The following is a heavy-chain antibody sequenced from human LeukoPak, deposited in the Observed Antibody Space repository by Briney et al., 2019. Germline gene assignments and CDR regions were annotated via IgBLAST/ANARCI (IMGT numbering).Heavy chain of an antibody. CDR2: MNPNSGNT. V-gene: IGHV1-8*03. J-gene: IGHJ5*02. Sequence: ASVKVSCKASGYTFTSYDINWVRQATGQGLEWMGWMNPNSGNTGYAQKFQGRVTITRNTSISTAYMELSSLRSEDTAVYYCARGAPEKPYYDFWSGSNNWFDPWGQGTLVTVSS. CDR1: GYTFTSYD. CDR3: ARGAPEKPYYDFWSGSNNWFDP. D-gene: IGHD3-3*01.